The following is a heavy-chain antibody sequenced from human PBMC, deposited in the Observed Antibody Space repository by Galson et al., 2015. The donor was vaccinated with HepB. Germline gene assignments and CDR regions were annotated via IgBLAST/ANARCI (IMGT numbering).Heavy chain of an antibody. CDR1: GGSFTSAGYS. CDR3: ARGQSGKGGIPPWFDP. V-gene: IGHV4-30-2*06. D-gene: IGHD2-15*01. J-gene: IGHJ5*02. CDR2: MLHSGTT. Sequence: TLSLTCAVSGGSFTSAGYSWSWIRQSPGMGLEWIGYMLHSGTTNYNPSLKSRVSISLDRSKNHLSLTLNSVTAADTAMYYCARGQSGKGGIPPWFDPWGQGTLVTVSS.